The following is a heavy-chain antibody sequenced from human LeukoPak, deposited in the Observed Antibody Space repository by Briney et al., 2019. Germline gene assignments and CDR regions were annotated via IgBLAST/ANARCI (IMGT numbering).Heavy chain of an antibody. CDR1: GGSFSGYY. D-gene: IGHD3-3*01. CDR2: VNHSGST. Sequence: SETLSLTCAVYGGSFSGYYWSWIRQPPGKGLEWIGEVNHSGSTNYNPSLKSRVTISVDTSKNQFSLKLSSVTAADTAVYYCARVEEWLPCYYYYMDVWGKGTTVTISS. CDR3: ARVEEWLPCYYYYMDV. V-gene: IGHV4-34*01. J-gene: IGHJ6*03.